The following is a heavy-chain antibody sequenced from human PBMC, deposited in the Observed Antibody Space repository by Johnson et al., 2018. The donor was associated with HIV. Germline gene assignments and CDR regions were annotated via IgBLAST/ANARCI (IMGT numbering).Heavy chain of an antibody. V-gene: IGHV3-30*14. Sequence: QMQLVESGGGVVQPGRSLRLSCAASGFTFSSYAMHWVRQAPGKGLEWVAVISYDGSNKYYADSVKGRFTISRDNSKNTLYLQMNSLRAGDTAVYYCARYTHGEGAFDIWGQGTMVTVSS. CDR2: ISYDGSNK. D-gene: IGHD3-10*01. CDR1: GFTFSSYA. J-gene: IGHJ3*02. CDR3: ARYTHGEGAFDI.